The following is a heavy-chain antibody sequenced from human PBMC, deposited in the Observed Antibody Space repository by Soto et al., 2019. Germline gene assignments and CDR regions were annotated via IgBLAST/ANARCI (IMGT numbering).Heavy chain of an antibody. J-gene: IGHJ4*02. CDR1: GGSISSGDYY. CDR3: ARDRRAPAAPFDY. Sequence: SETLSLTCTVSGGSISSGDYYLICIRQPPGNGLEWIGYIYYSGSTYYNPSLKSRVTISVDTSKNQFSLKLSSVTAADTAVYYCARDRRAPAAPFDYWGQGTLVTVSS. D-gene: IGHD2-2*01. CDR2: IYYSGST. V-gene: IGHV4-30-4*01.